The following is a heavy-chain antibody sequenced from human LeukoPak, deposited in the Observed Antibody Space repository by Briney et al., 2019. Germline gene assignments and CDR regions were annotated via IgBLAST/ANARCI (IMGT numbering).Heavy chain of an antibody. CDR3: ASLYDILTGYPPEDFDY. CDR1: GFTFSSYG. V-gene: IGHV3-21*01. CDR2: ISGLGDNT. J-gene: IGHJ4*02. D-gene: IGHD3-9*01. Sequence: PGGSLRLSCAASGFTFSSYGMSWVRQAPGKGLEWVSGISGLGDNTYYADSVKGRFTISRDNAKNSLYLQMNSLRAEDTAVYYCASLYDILTGYPPEDFDYWGQGTLVTVSS.